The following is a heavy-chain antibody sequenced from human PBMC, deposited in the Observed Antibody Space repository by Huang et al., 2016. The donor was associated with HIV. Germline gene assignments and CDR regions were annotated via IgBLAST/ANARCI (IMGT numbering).Heavy chain of an antibody. CDR2: IYFDDSDA. J-gene: IGHJ3*02. Sequence: EVQLVQSGAEVKRPGESLKISCKGSRYNFAGYWIGWVRQVPGKGLEGMGSIYFDDSDARYSPSLQGQVTISADTSLYSSYLQWTSLRASDTAIFYCARRRRGGFDIWGQGTLVTVSS. CDR1: RYNFAGYW. CDR3: ARRRRGGFDI. D-gene: IGHD2-15*01. V-gene: IGHV5-51*03.